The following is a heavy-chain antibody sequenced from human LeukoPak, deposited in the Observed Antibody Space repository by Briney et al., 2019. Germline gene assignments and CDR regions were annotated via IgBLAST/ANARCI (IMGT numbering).Heavy chain of an antibody. D-gene: IGHD2-8*01. CDR1: EHNFANYW. V-gene: IGHV5-51*01. CDR3: ARDPATECSNGVCYKASWFDP. CDR2: IFPGDSDT. J-gene: IGHJ5*02. Sequence: GESLKISCKAPEHNFANYWIGWVRQMPGTGLEWMGIIFPGDSDTRYNPSFQGQVTVSADKSISTAYLQWRSLKASDTAMYYCARDPATECSNGVCYKASWFDPWGQGTLVTVSS.